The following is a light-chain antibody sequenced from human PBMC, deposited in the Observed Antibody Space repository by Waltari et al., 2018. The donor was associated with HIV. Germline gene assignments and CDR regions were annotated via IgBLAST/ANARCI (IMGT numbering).Light chain of an antibody. CDR3: SSYTITRTLV. CDR1: SNDIGGFNY. Sequence: SPGQSITISCTGTSNDIGGFNYVSWYQQHPSEPPKLLIYDVFSRPSGLSDRFSGSKSGNTAFLTISGLLSEDEAEYYCSSYTITRTLVFGGGTRLTVL. V-gene: IGLV2-14*03. J-gene: IGLJ2*01. CDR2: DVF.